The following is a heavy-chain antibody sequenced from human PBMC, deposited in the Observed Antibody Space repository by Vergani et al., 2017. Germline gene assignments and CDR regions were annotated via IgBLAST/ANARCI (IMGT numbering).Heavy chain of an antibody. CDR3: TTGRAEAAAAYWYFDL. J-gene: IGHJ2*01. V-gene: IGHV3-23*01. D-gene: IGHD6-13*01. CDR2: ISGSGGST. CDR1: GFTFSSYA. Sequence: EVQLLESGGGLVQPGGSLRLSCAASGFTFSSYAMSWVRQAPGKGLEWVSAISGSGGSTYYADSVKGRFTISRDNSKNTLYLQMNSLRAEDTAVYYCTTGRAEAAAAYWYFDLWGRGTLVTVSS.